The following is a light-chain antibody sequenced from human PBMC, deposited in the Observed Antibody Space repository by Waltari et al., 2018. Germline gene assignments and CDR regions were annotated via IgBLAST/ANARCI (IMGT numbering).Light chain of an antibody. J-gene: IGLJ3*02. CDR3: CSYAGAYTFV. CDR2: DVV. CDR1: INDVGVDYY. Sequence: QSALTQPHSVSASPGQSVTIPCSGSINDVGVDYYVSWYQQLPGKAPKLILYDVVKRPSGVPSRFSGSKYGTTASLTISGLQTDDEATYYCCSYAGAYTFVFGGGTKLTVL. V-gene: IGLV2-11*01.